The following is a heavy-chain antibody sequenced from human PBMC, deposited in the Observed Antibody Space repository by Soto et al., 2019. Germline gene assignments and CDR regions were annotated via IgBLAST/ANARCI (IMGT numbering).Heavy chain of an antibody. CDR2: ISGSGGST. CDR3: AKPLRSSDDYGDYVSYGMDV. J-gene: IGHJ6*02. V-gene: IGHV3-23*01. D-gene: IGHD4-17*01. Sequence: GGSLRLSCAASGFTFSSYAMSWVRQAPGKGLEWVSAISGSGGSTYYADSVKGRFTISRDNSKNTLYLQMNSLRAEDTAVYYCAKPLRSSDDYGDYVSYGMDVWGQGTTVTVSS. CDR1: GFTFSSYA.